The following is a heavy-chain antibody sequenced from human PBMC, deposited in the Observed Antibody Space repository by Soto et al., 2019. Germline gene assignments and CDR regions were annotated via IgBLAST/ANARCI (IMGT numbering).Heavy chain of an antibody. J-gene: IGHJ5*02. D-gene: IGHD2-15*01. CDR1: GGTFSSYA. CDR2: IIPIFGTA. V-gene: IGHV1-69*13. Sequence: SVKVSCKASGGTFSSYAISWVRQAPGQGLEWMGGIIPIFGTANYAQKFQGRVTITADESTSTAYMELSSLRSEDTAVYYCARDQQSLLDFSVGSCGWFDPSGQ. CDR3: ARDQQSLLDFSVGSCGWFDP.